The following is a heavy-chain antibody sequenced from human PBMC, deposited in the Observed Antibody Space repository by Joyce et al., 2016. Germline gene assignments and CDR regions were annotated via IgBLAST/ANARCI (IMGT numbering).Heavy chain of an antibody. V-gene: IGHV1-2*02. CDR2: LYPISGGT. J-gene: IGHJ4*02. Sequence: QVQLVQSGAEVKKPGASVKVSCKASRYTFTDYYRHWLRPAPGQGLEWMGWLYPISGGTNYAQKFQCRVTMTRNTSISTAYIELSRLNSDDTAGYYCARGGYYGPYYFDYWGQGTLVTVSS. CDR1: RYTFTDYY. D-gene: IGHD3-3*01. CDR3: ARGGYYGPYYFDY.